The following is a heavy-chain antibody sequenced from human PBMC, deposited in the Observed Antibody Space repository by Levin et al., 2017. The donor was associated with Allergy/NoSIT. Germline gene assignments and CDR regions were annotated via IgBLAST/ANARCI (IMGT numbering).Heavy chain of an antibody. CDR3: ARDQVVRAYDYVRGLDY. D-gene: IGHD3-10*02. J-gene: IGHJ4*02. Sequence: RTGGSLRLSCAASGFTFSDYYMSWIRQAPGKGLEWLSYISSSGTNIDYADSVRGRFTISRDNAKNSLYLQMNSLRVEDTAVYYCARDQVVRAYDYVRGLDYWGQGTLVTVSS. CDR1: GFTFSDYY. CDR2: ISSSGTNI. V-gene: IGHV3-11*01.